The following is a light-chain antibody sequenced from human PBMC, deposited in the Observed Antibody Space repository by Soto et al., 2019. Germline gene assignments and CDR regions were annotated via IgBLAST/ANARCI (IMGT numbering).Light chain of an antibody. CDR1: QSISSNY. J-gene: IGKJ1*01. Sequence: EIVLTQSPGTLSMSPGERATLSCRASQSISSNYLAWYQQKPGQAPRLLIYGASSRATGIPDRFSGSGSGTDFRLTISRLEAEDFAVYYCQQYGSSPRTFGKGTKVEFK. V-gene: IGKV3-20*01. CDR3: QQYGSSPRT. CDR2: GAS.